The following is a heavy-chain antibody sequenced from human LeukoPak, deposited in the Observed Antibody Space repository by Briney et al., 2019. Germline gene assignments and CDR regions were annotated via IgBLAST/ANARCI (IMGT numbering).Heavy chain of an antibody. D-gene: IGHD5-18*01. CDR3: ATSYTATDAFDI. CDR2: IYYSGST. J-gene: IGHJ3*02. Sequence: SSETLSLTCTVSGGSISSGGYYWSWIRQHPGKGLEWIGYIYYSGSTHYNPSLKSRVAISVDTSKNQFSLKLSSVTAADTAVYYCATSYTATDAFDIWGQGTMVTVSS. CDR1: GGSISSGGYY. V-gene: IGHV4-31*03.